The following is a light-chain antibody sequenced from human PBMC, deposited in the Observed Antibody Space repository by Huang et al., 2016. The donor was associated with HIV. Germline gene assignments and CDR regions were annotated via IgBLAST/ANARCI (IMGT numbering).Light chain of an antibody. CDR1: RSLIHTDGNTY. CDR2: EVS. CDR3: MQGSHWPQT. J-gene: IGKJ1*01. Sequence: DVVMTQSPLSLSVTLGQAASISCRSSRSLIHTDGNTYLNWFHQRPGQSPRRLIYEVSNRDSGVPERCSGSGSGTDFTLEISSFEAEDVGVYYCMQGSHWPQTFGQGTKVEIK. V-gene: IGKV2-30*02.